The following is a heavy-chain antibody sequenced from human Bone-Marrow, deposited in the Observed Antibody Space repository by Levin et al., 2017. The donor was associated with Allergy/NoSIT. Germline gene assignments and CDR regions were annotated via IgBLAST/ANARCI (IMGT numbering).Heavy chain of an antibody. V-gene: IGHV3-53*01. CDR2: IYSGGST. D-gene: IGHD1-26*01. J-gene: IGHJ4*02. CDR3: ARTGSLRATPFRDY. Sequence: GGSLRLSCAASGFTVSSNYMSWVRQAPGKGLEWVSVIYSGGSTYYADSVKGRFTISRDNSKNTLYLQMNSLRAEDTAVYYCARTGSLRATPFRDYWGQGTLVTVSS. CDR1: GFTVSSNY.